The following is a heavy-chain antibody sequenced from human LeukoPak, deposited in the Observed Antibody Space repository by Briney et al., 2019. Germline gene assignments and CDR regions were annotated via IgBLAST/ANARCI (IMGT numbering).Heavy chain of an antibody. D-gene: IGHD6-19*01. Sequence: PGGSLRLSCAASGFSLNSFEMSWVRQAPGKGLEWVSYISSSGSTLYYADSVKGRFTISRDNAKNSLYLQMTSLRAEDTAVYYCARGWYTRGYFCDYWGQGTLVTVSS. CDR3: ARGWYTRGYFCDY. V-gene: IGHV3-48*03. CDR2: ISSSGSTL. CDR1: GFSLNSFE. J-gene: IGHJ4*02.